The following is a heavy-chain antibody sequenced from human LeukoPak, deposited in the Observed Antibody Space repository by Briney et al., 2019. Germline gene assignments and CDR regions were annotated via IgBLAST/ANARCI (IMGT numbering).Heavy chain of an antibody. CDR1: GFTFSSYA. Sequence: GGSLRLSCAASGFTFSSYAMSWVRQAPGKGLEWVSAISGSGGSTYYADSVKGRFTISRDNSKNTLYLQMNSLRAEDTAVYYCAKGGLRFLEWPPYYMDVWGKGTTVTVSS. V-gene: IGHV3-23*01. D-gene: IGHD3-3*01. CDR2: ISGSGGST. CDR3: AKGGLRFLEWPPYYMDV. J-gene: IGHJ6*03.